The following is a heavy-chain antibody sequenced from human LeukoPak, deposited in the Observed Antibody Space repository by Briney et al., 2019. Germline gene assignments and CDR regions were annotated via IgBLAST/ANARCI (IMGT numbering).Heavy chain of an antibody. Sequence: ASVKVSCKASGGTFSSYAISWVRQAPGQGLEWMGGIIPIFGTANYAQKFQGRVTITADESTSTAYMELSSLRSEDTAVYYCARVFWSGSDYYFDYWGQGTLVTVSS. V-gene: IGHV1-69*01. CDR1: GGTFSSYA. J-gene: IGHJ4*02. D-gene: IGHD3-3*01. CDR3: ARVFWSGSDYYFDY. CDR2: IIPIFGTA.